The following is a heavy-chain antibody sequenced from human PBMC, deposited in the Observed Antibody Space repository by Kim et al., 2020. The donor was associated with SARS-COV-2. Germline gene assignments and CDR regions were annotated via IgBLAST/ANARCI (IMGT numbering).Heavy chain of an antibody. CDR1: GGSISSSSYY. V-gene: IGHV4-39*01. Sequence: SETLSLTCTVSGGSISSSSYYWGWIRQPPGKGLEWIGSIYYSGSTYYNPSLKSRVTISVDTSKNQFSLKLSSVTAADTAVYYCASEGDSSGPRGPVWGQGTTVTVSS. CDR2: IYYSGST. CDR3: ASEGDSSGPRGPV. J-gene: IGHJ6*02. D-gene: IGHD3-22*01.